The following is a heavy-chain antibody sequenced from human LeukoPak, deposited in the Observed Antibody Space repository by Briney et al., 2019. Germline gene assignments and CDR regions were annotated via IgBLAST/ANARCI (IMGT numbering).Heavy chain of an antibody. CDR1: GFTFSSYA. CDR3: AKAPQSRGLGTFDY. Sequence: GSLRLSCAASGFTFSSYAMSWVCQAPGKGLEWVSAISGSGGSTYYADSVKGRFTISRDNSKNTLYLQMNSLRAEDTAVYYCAKAPQSRGLGTFDYWGQGTLVTVSS. CDR2: ISGSGGST. J-gene: IGHJ4*02. D-gene: IGHD3/OR15-3a*01. V-gene: IGHV3-23*01.